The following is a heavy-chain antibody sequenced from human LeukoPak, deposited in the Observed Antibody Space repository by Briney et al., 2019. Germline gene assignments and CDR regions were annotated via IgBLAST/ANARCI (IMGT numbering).Heavy chain of an antibody. Sequence: PGGSLRLSCAASGFTFSSYGMHWVRQAPGKGLEWVAVIWYDGSNKYYADSVRGRFTISRDNSKNTLYLQMNSLRAEDTAVYYCARDLGLYSPPNYYYYYMDVWGEGTTVTVSS. V-gene: IGHV3-33*01. CDR2: IWYDGSNK. CDR1: GFTFSSYG. D-gene: IGHD3-10*01. J-gene: IGHJ6*03. CDR3: ARDLGLYSPPNYYYYYMDV.